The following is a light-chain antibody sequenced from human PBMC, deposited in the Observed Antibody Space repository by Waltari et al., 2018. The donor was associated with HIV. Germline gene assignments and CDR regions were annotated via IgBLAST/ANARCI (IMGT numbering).Light chain of an antibody. V-gene: IGLV1-40*01. CDR1: SSNIGAGYD. Sequence: QSVLAQPPSVSGAPGQRVTISCTGSSSNIGAGYDVHWYQQLPGTAPKFLSYGNTNRPAAVPDRSSGSKSGSSASLAITGLQAEDEADYYCQSYDTSLSAYVFGTGTKVTVL. CDR3: QSYDTSLSAYV. J-gene: IGLJ1*01. CDR2: GNT.